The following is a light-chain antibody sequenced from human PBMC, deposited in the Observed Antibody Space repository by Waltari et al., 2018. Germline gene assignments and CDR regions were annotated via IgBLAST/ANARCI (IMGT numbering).Light chain of an antibody. CDR3: MQALQLPLT. CDR2: LGS. J-gene: IGKJ4*01. CDR1: QSLLHSNGYKY. Sequence: DIVMTQSPLSLPVTPGEPASISCRSSQSLLHSNGYKYLNWYLQKPGQSPHLLIYLGSNRASGVPDRFSGSGSGTDFTLKISRVEAEDVGVYYCMQALQLPLTFGGGTKVEIK. V-gene: IGKV2-28*01.